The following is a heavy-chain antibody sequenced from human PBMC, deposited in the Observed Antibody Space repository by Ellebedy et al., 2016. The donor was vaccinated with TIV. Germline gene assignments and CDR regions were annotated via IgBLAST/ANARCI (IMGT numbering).Heavy chain of an antibody. Sequence: PGGSLRLSCKGSGYSFTSYWIGWVRQMPGKGLEWMGIIYPGDSDTRYSPSFQGQVTISADKSISTAYLQWSSLKASDTAMYYCARRITMVRGVIRETYAFEIWGQGTMVTVSS. CDR3: ARRITMVRGVIRETYAFEI. CDR2: IYPGDSDT. CDR1: GYSFTSYW. D-gene: IGHD3-10*01. V-gene: IGHV5-51*01. J-gene: IGHJ3*02.